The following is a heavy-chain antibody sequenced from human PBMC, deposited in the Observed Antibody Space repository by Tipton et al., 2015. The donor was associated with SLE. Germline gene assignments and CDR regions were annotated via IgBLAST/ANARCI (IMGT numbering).Heavy chain of an antibody. D-gene: IGHD4-17*01. CDR3: AKGRAGGDYGDYTAFDI. J-gene: IGHJ3*02. CDR1: GFTFSSYA. Sequence: SLRLSCAASGFTFSSYAMSWVRQAPGNGLEWVAFIRYDGSNKYYADSVKGRFTISRDNSKNTLYLQVNSLRAEDTAVYYCAKGRAGGDYGDYTAFDIWGQGTMVTVSS. V-gene: IGHV3-30*02. CDR2: IRYDGSNK.